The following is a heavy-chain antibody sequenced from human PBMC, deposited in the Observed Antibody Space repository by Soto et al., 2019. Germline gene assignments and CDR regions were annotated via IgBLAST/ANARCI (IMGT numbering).Heavy chain of an antibody. J-gene: IGHJ4*02. CDR2: IIPIFGTA. D-gene: IGHD4-17*01. CDR3: ARGPPTTVVAYYFDY. V-gene: IGHV1-69*13. Sequence: SVKVSCKASGGTFSSYAISWVRQAPGQGLEWMGGIIPIFGTANYAQKFQGRVTITADESTSTAYMELSSLRSEDTAVYYCARGPPTTVVAYYFDYWGQGTLVTVSS. CDR1: GGTFSSYA.